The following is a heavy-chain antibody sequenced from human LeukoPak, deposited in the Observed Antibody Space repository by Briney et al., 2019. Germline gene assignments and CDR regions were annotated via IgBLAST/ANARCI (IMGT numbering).Heavy chain of an antibody. Sequence: GGSLRLSCAASGFTVSSNYMSWVRQAPGKGLEWVSYISSSSSTIYYADSVKGRFTISRDNAKNSLYMQMNSLRAEDTAVYYCARDPPFDGSNYWGQGTLVTVSS. CDR3: ARDPPFDGSNY. V-gene: IGHV3-48*01. CDR1: GFTVSSNY. CDR2: ISSSSSTI. J-gene: IGHJ4*02. D-gene: IGHD3-10*01.